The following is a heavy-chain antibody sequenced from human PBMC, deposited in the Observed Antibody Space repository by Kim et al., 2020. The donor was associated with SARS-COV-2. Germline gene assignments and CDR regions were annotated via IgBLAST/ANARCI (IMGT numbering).Heavy chain of an antibody. CDR3: ARDPGIAVAKMGYYGMDV. Sequence: SETLSLTCTVSGSSISSGYYWGWIRQPPGKGLEWIGSIYHSGSTYYNPSLKSRVTISVDTSKNQFSLKLSSVTAADTAVYYCARDPGIAVAKMGYYGMDVWGQGTTVTVSS. V-gene: IGHV4-38-2*02. J-gene: IGHJ6*02. CDR2: IYHSGST. D-gene: IGHD6-19*01. CDR1: GSSISSGYY.